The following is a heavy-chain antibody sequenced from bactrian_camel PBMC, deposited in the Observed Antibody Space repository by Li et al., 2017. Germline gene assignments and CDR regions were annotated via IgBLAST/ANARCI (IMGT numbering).Heavy chain of an antibody. Sequence: HVQLVESGGASVQAGGSLRLSCAFSGSTNRNYCMTWLRQVAGKEREGVAAIDRNVRSAYSGSAKGRFTISQDNAKNTIYLQMNSLRSQDTAMYYCAASRFSLSPSLCDGGRQPSFDYWGQGTQVT. J-gene: IGHJ6*01. V-gene: IGHV3S1*01. CDR1: GSTNRNYC. D-gene: IGHD2*01. CDR3: AASRFSLSPSLCDGGRQPSFDY. CDR2: IDRNVRS.